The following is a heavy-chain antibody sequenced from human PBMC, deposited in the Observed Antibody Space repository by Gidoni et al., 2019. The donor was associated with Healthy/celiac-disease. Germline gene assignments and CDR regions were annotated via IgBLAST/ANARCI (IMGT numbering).Heavy chain of an antibody. Sequence: EVQPVESGGGLVKPGGSRRLPCAASGLTFSSDSMNWVRQAPGKGLKWVSSISSSSSYIYYADSVKGRFTISRDNAKNSLYLQMNSLRAEDTAVYYCARSGGITMVDPYFDYWGQGTLVTVSS. CDR2: ISSSSSYI. CDR1: GLTFSSDS. CDR3: ARSGGITMVDPYFDY. D-gene: IGHD3-10*01. V-gene: IGHV3-21*01. J-gene: IGHJ4*02.